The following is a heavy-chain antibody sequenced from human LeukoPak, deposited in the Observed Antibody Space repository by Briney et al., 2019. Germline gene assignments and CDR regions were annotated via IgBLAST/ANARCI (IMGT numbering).Heavy chain of an antibody. V-gene: IGHV3-23*01. CDR2: ISGRGSAT. CDR1: GFTFSGYG. CDR3: AKDSKTLDALDI. J-gene: IGHJ3*02. Sequence: GGSLRLSCTASGFTFSGYGMGWVRQAPGKGLEWVSGISGRGSATYYADSVKGRFTISRDNSENSLYLQMNSLRADDTAVYYCAKDSKTLDALDIWGQGTMVTVSS.